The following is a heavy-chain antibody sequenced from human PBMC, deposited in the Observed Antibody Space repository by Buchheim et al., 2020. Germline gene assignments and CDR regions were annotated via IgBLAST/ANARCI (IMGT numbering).Heavy chain of an antibody. J-gene: IGHJ4*02. CDR3: AKGSYSSSWSYFDS. V-gene: IGHV3-23*01. CDR2: ISGSGGNT. Sequence: EVQLLESGGGLVQPGGPLRLSCAASGITFSDFAMSWVRPAPGKGLEWVSTISGSGGNTYYADSVKGRFTISSDNSKSQLLLQMSSLRAEDTAVYYCAKGSYSSSWSYFDSWGQGT. D-gene: IGHD6-13*01. CDR1: GITFSDFA.